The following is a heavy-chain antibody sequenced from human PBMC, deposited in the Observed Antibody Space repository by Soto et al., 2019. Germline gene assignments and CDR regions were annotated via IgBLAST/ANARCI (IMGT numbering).Heavy chain of an antibody. CDR1: GYTFTSYG. CDR2: ISAYNVNT. V-gene: IGHV1-18*04. D-gene: IGHD3-9*01. Sequence: EASVKVSCKASGYTFTSYGISWVRQAPGQGLEWMGWISAYNVNTNYAQKLPGRVTRNTDTSTSTAYMELRRLRSDDTAVYYCARGLYFDWYRLDYWGQGTLVTVSS. CDR3: ARGLYFDWYRLDY. J-gene: IGHJ4*02.